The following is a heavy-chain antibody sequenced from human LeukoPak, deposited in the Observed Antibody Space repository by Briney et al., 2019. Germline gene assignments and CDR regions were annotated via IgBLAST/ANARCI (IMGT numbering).Heavy chain of an antibody. Sequence: PSETLFLTCTVSGGSISSGGYYWSWIRQHPGKGLEWIGYIYYSGSTYYNPSLKSRVTISVDTSKNQFSLKLSSVTAADTAVYYCAREWGYGGNFGPAAFDIWGQGTMVTVSS. J-gene: IGHJ3*02. D-gene: IGHD4-23*01. CDR2: IYYSGST. V-gene: IGHV4-31*03. CDR1: GGSISSGGYY. CDR3: AREWGYGGNFGPAAFDI.